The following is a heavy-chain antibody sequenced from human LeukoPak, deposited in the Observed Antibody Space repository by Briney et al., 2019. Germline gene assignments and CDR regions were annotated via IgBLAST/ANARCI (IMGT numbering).Heavy chain of an antibody. V-gene: IGHV3-48*03. CDR2: ISSSGSTI. CDR1: GFTFSSYE. J-gene: IGHJ6*02. Sequence: GGSLRLSCAASGFTFSSYEMNWIRQAPGRGLEWVSYISSSGSTIYYADSVKGRFTISRDNAKNSLHLQMNSLRAEDTAVYYCARVTADTNYYYGMDVWGQGTTVTVSS. CDR3: ARVTADTNYYYGMDV.